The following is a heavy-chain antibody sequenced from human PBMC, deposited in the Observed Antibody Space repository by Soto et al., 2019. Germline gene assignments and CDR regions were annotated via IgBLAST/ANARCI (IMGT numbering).Heavy chain of an antibody. D-gene: IGHD2-8*01. CDR1: GYTFTSYG. V-gene: IGHV1-18*01. CDR3: SRDQSRDAIRYFQH. Sequence: ASVKVSCKASGYTFTSYGISWVRQAPGQGLEGMGWISAYNGNTNYAQKLQGRVTMTTDTSTSTAFMELKSLRADYSAVYYCSRDQSRDAIRYFQHWGQGTLVTVSS. J-gene: IGHJ1*01. CDR2: ISAYNGNT.